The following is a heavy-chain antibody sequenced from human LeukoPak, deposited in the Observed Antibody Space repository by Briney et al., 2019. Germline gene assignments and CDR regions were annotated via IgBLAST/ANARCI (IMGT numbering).Heavy chain of an antibody. CDR2: IYTGGST. V-gene: IGHV4-61*02. D-gene: IGHD3-16*01. CDR1: GGSISSGSYY. J-gene: IGHJ3*02. CDR3: ARPLYYVVAFDI. Sequence: SQTLSLTCTVSGGSISSGSYYWSWIRQAAGKGVEWIGRIYTGGSTNYNPSLKSRVTISVDTSKNQFSLKLSSVTAADTAVYYCARPLYYVVAFDIWGQGTMVTVSS.